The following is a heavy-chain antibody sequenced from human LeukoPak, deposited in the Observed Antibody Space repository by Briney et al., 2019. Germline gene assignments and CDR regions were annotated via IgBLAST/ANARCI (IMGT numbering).Heavy chain of an antibody. D-gene: IGHD3-22*01. CDR3: AKDTGYYDSSGYYHHY. CDR2: ISGSGGST. J-gene: IGHJ4*02. V-gene: IGHV3-23*01. CDR1: GFTFSSYA. Sequence: GASLRLSCAASGFTFSSYAMSWVRQAPGKGLEWVSAISGSGGSTYYADSVKGRFTISRDNSKNTPYLQMNSLRAEDTAVYYCAKDTGYYDSSGYYHHYWGQGTLVTVSS.